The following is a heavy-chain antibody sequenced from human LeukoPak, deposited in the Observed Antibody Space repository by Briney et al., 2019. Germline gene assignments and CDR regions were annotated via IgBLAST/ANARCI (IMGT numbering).Heavy chain of an antibody. CDR2: MSYSGST. Sequence: PSETLSLTCTVSGASISSYYWSWIRQPPGKGLEWIAYMSYSGSTNYNPSLKSRVTISVDTSKNHFSLQLSSVTAADTAVYHCARARTGDYFDYWGQGTLVTVSS. V-gene: IGHV4-59*01. CDR1: GASISSYY. D-gene: IGHD1-14*01. CDR3: ARARTGDYFDY. J-gene: IGHJ4*02.